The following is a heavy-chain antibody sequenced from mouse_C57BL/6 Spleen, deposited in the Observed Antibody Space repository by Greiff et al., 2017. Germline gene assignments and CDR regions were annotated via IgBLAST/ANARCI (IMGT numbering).Heavy chain of an antibody. CDR3: ARFGGNYPDY. CDR1: GYTFTSYW. CDR2: IAPSDSYT. J-gene: IGHJ2*01. D-gene: IGHD3-1*01. V-gene: IGHV1-50*01. Sequence: QVQLQQPGAELVKPGASVKLSCKASGYTFTSYWMQWVKQRPGQGLEWIGEIAPSDSYTNYNQKFKGKAPLTVDTSSRTAYMQLSSLTSEDSAVYYCARFGGNYPDYWGQGTTLTVSS.